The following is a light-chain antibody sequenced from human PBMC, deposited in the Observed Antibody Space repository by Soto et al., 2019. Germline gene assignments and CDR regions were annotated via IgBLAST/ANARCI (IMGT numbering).Light chain of an antibody. CDR1: QSVSRGY. CDR2: AAS. CDR3: QQYGSSPVT. J-gene: IGKJ4*01. Sequence: EIVLAQSPATLSLSPGQRATLSCRASQSVSRGYVGWYQHKRGEAPRLLIYAASSRHSGIPSRFGGSGSGTDFTLTISSLEPEDFALYYCQQYGSSPVTFGGGTRVEFK. V-gene: IGKV3-20*01.